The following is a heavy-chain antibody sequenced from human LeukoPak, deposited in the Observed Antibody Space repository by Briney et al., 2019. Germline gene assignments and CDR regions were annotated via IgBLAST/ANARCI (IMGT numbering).Heavy chain of an antibody. J-gene: IGHJ4*02. D-gene: IGHD6-13*01. CDR1: GGSINSSNW. CDR3: ARVSNSIAAAGISFDY. V-gene: IGHV4-4*02. Sequence: SETLSLTCAVSGGSINSSNWWSWVRQPPGKGLEWIGEIYHSGSTNYNPSLKSRVTISVDKSKNQFSLKLSSVTAADTAVYYCARVSNSIAAAGISFDYWGQGTLVTVSS. CDR2: IYHSGST.